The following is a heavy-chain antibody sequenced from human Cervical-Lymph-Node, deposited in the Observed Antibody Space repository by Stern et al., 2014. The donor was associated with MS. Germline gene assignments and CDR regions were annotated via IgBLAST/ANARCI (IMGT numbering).Heavy chain of an antibody. J-gene: IGHJ4*02. V-gene: IGHV3-74*02. CDR3: ASAYRAS. CDR1: GFNFRTYW. Sequence: EVQLVQSGGGIVQPGGSLMISCVASGFNFRTYWMHWVRQGPGKGLEWVSRINSDGTVSTYADSVRGRFTISRNNANNTMSLQLNNLRVEDTAIYYCASAYRASWGQGTLVTVST. CDR2: INSDGTVS. D-gene: IGHD1-1*01.